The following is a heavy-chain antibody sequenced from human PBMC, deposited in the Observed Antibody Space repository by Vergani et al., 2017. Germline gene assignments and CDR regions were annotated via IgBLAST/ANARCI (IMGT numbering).Heavy chain of an antibody. CDR1: GYTFSNYY. Sequence: QVQVVQSGAEVKKSGASLQVSCKTSGYTFSNYYMHWVRQAPGQGLEWMGIINPSGGHTNYAQKFQGRVTMTRDTSTSTVYMELSSLRSEDTAIYYCARGDYGILTGYRYWGQGTLVTVSA. V-gene: IGHV1-46*03. CDR3: ARGDYGILTGYRY. J-gene: IGHJ4*02. D-gene: IGHD3-9*01. CDR2: INPSGGHT.